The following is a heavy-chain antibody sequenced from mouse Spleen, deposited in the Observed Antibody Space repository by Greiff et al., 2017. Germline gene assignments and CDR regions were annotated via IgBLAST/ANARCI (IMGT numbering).Heavy chain of an antibody. CDR3: AREDYRYDQFDY. CDR2: INYDGSST. D-gene: IGHD2-14*01. CDR1: GFTFSDYY. Sequence: EVKLMESEGGLVQPGSSMKLSCTASGFTFSDYYMAWVRQVPEKGLEWVANINYDGSSTYYLDSLKSRFIISRDNAKNILYLQMSSLKSEDTATYYCAREDYRYDQFDYWGQGTTLTVSS. V-gene: IGHV5-16*01. J-gene: IGHJ2*01.